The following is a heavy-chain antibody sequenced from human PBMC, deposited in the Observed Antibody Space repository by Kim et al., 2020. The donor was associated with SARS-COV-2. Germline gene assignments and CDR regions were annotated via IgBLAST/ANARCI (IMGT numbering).Heavy chain of an antibody. D-gene: IGHD4-17*01. CDR2: IIPILGIA. J-gene: IGHJ6*03. CDR1: GGTFSSYA. CDR3: ARDDGLRDYYYYYMDV. V-gene: IGHV1-69*04. Sequence: SVKVSCKASGGTFSSYAISWVRQAPGQGLEWMGRIIPILGIANYAQKFQGRVTITADKSTSTAYMELSSLRSEDTAVYYCARDDGLRDYYYYYMDVWGKGTTVTVSS.